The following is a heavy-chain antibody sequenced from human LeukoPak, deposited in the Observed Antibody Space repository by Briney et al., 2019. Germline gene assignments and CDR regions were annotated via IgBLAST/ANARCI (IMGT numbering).Heavy chain of an antibody. J-gene: IGHJ3*02. CDR3: ARECITMVRGVHRSDAFDI. Sequence: PSETLSLTCTVSGGSISRTTYYWVWIRQHPGKGLEWIGYIYYSGSTYYNPSLKSRVTISVDTSKNQFSLKLSSVTAADTAVYYCARECITMVRGVHRSDAFDIWGQGTMVTVSS. CDR1: GGSISRTTYY. CDR2: IYYSGST. D-gene: IGHD3-10*01. V-gene: IGHV4-31*03.